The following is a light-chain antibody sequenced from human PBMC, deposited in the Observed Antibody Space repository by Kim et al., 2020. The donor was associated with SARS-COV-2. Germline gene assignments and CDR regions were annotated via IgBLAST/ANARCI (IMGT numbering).Light chain of an antibody. CDR3: QQYNYYTS. V-gene: IGKV1-5*01. Sequence: GDRVTITCWASQSIGSWLAWYQQKPGKAPNLLIFDASTLGSGVPSRFSGSGSGTEFTLTISSLQPDDFATYYCQQYNYYTSFGQGTKV. CDR2: DAS. CDR1: QSIGSW. J-gene: IGKJ1*01.